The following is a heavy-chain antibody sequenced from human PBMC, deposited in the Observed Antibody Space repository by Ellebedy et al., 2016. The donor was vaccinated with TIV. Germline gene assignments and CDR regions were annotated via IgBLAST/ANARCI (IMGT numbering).Heavy chain of an antibody. V-gene: IGHV3-48*04. Sequence: GESLKISCAASGFTFSTYSMNWVRQAPGKGLEWVSYISRSSSTMYYADSVKDRFTISRDNGKNSLHLQMNSLRAEDTAVYYCARCLRYIDCRNGFDIWGQGTMVTVSS. CDR3: ARCLRYIDCRNGFDI. D-gene: IGHD3-9*01. CDR1: GFTFSTYS. J-gene: IGHJ3*02. CDR2: ISRSSSTM.